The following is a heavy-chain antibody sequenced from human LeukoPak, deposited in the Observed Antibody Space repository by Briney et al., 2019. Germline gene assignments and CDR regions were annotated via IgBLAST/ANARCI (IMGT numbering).Heavy chain of an antibody. J-gene: IGHJ4*02. CDR3: ARDSSAVDTAMDY. Sequence: PGGSLRLSCAASGFTFSSYAMSWVRQAPGKGLEWVSAISGSGGSTYYADSVKGRFTISRDNAKNSLYLQMNSLRAEDTAVYYCARDSSAVDTAMDYWGQGTLVTVSS. D-gene: IGHD5-18*01. CDR1: GFTFSSYA. CDR2: ISGSGGST. V-gene: IGHV3-23*01.